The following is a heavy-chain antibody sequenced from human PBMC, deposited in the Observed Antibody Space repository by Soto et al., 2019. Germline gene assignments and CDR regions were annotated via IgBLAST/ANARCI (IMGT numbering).Heavy chain of an antibody. CDR1: GGSISSYY. CDR3: ARDSLSSWAYNWFDP. J-gene: IGHJ5*02. V-gene: IGHV4-4*07. D-gene: IGHD6-13*01. Sequence: SETLSLTCTVSGGSISSYYWSWIRQPAGKGLEWIGRIYTSGSTNYNPSLKSRVTMSVDTSKNQFSLKLSSVTAADTAVYYCARDSLSSWAYNWFDPWGQGTLVTVSS. CDR2: IYTSGST.